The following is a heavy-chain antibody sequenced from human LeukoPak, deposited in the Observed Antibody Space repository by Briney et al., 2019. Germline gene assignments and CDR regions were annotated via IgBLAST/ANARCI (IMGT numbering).Heavy chain of an antibody. Sequence: PSETLSLTCSVSGGSITNFYWGWIRQPPGKRLEWIGYIYYTGNTNYNPSLKSRVTISVDTSKNQFSLKLSSVTAADTAVYFCARKLQVATIHYHYYMDVWGRGTTVTVSS. CDR2: IYYTGNT. CDR1: GGSITNFY. J-gene: IGHJ6*03. CDR3: ARKLQVATIHYHYYMDV. D-gene: IGHD5-12*01. V-gene: IGHV4-59*01.